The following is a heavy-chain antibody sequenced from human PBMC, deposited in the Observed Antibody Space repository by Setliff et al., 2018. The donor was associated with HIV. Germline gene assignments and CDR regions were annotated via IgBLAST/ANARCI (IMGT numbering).Heavy chain of an antibody. J-gene: IGHJ5*02. CDR3: AREGGGYDLNWFDP. D-gene: IGHD5-12*01. CDR2: ISAYNGNT. Sequence: AASVKVSCKASGYTFTSYGINWVRQAPGQGLEWMGWISAYNGNTNYAQKLQGRVTMTTDTSTSTAYMELRSLTSDDTAVYYCAREGGGYDLNWFDPWGQGTLVTVSS. CDR1: GYTFTSYG. V-gene: IGHV1-18*01.